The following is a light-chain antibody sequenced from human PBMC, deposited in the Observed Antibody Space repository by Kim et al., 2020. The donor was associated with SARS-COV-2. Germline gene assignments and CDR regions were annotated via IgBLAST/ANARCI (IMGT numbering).Light chain of an antibody. V-gene: IGKV1-5*01. CDR3: QHHSTYPIT. CDR2: DAS. CDR1: QSSGGW. Sequence: ASGGDRVTITCRASQSSGGWLAWYQQKPGKAPKLLIYDASSVESGVPSRFSGSGSGTEFTLTISSLQPDDSATYYCQHHSTYPITFGQGTRLEIK. J-gene: IGKJ5*01.